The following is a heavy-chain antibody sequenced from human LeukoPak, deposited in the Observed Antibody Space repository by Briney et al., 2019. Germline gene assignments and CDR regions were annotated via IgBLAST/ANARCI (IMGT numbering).Heavy chain of an antibody. CDR2: INAGNGNT. D-gene: IGHD6-19*01. J-gene: IGHJ4*02. V-gene: IGHV1-3*01. CDR1: GYTFTSYA. CDR3: ARQSRSSGLLIDY. Sequence: GASVKVSCKASGYTFTSYAMHWVRQAPGQRLEWMGWINAGNGNTKYSQKFQGRVTMTTDTSTSTAYMELRSLRSDDTAVYYCARQSRSSGLLIDYWGQGTLVTVSS.